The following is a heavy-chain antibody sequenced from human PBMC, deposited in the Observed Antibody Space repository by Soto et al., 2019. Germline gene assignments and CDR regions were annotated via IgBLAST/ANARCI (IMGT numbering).Heavy chain of an antibody. CDR3: ARPLYYYDSSGYPRYYYYGMDV. J-gene: IGHJ6*02. D-gene: IGHD3-22*01. V-gene: IGHV5-51*01. Sequence: GESLKISCKGSGYSFTSYWIGWVRQMPGKGLEWMGIIYPGDSDTRYSPSFQGQVTISADKSISTAYLQWSSLKASDTAMYYCARPLYYYDSSGYPRYYYYGMDVWGQGTTVTVSS. CDR1: GYSFTSYW. CDR2: IYPGDSDT.